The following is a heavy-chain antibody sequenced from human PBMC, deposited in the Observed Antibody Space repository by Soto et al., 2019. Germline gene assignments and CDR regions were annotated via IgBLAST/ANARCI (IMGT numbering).Heavy chain of an antibody. J-gene: IGHJ4*02. CDR2: ISYDGSNK. D-gene: IGHD3-10*01. CDR3: AKDRRWFLDY. CDR1: GFTFSSYG. Sequence: QVQLVESGGGVVQTGRSLRLSCAASGFTFSSYGMHWVRQAPGKGLEWVAVISYDGSNKYYADSVKGRFTISRDNSKNTLYLQMNSLRAEDTAVYYCAKDRRWFLDYWGQGTLVTVSS. V-gene: IGHV3-30*18.